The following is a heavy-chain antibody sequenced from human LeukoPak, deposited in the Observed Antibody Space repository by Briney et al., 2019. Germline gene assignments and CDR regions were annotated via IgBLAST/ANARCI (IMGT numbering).Heavy chain of an antibody. CDR3: ARQGSTSPLSKSYFFDY. J-gene: IGHJ4*02. CDR2: INHSGST. Sequence: SETLSLTCAVYVESFSGHYWSWIRQPPGKGLEWIGEINHSGSTNYNPSLKSRVTVSVDTSKNQFSLRLRSVTAADTAVYYCARQGSTSPLSKSYFFDYWGQGTLVTVSS. V-gene: IGHV4-34*01. CDR1: VESFSGHY. D-gene: IGHD2-2*01.